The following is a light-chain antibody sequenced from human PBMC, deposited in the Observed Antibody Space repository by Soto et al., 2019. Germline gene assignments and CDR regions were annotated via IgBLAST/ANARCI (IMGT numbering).Light chain of an antibody. CDR1: QSVSSNY. CDR3: QPYGSSFT. J-gene: IGKJ3*01. CDR2: GAS. Sequence: EMVLTQSPGTLSLSPGERATLSYSASQSVSSNYLAWYQHKPGQAPRLLVYGASNRATGIPDRFSGSGSGTDFTLTISRLEPEDFALYYCQPYGSSFTFGPGTKVDIK. V-gene: IGKV3-20*01.